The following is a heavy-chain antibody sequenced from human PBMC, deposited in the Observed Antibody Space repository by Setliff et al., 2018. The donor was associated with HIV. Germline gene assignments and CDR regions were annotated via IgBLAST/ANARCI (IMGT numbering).Heavy chain of an antibody. V-gene: IGHV4-38-2*01. CDR1: GYSISSGYY. Sequence: PSETLSLTCAVSGYSISSGYYWGWIRQPPGKGLEWIGSIYYSGSTYYHPSLKSRVTISVDTSKSQFSLKLSSVTAADTAVYYCARTLYYYDTSAGGYCFDYWGQGTLVTVSS. CDR3: ARTLYYYDTSAGGYCFDY. D-gene: IGHD3-22*01. CDR2: IYYSGST. J-gene: IGHJ4*02.